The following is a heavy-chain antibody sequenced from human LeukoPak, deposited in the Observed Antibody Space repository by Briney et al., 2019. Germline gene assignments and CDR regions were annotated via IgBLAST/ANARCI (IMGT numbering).Heavy chain of an antibody. CDR2: IGSSGSYI. CDR3: ARRATTERGHSYGLDF. J-gene: IGHJ4*02. Sequence: PGGSLRLSCEVFGFTFSSYHMNWVRQAPGKGLEWVSSIGSSGSYIYYADSLTGRFTISRDNAKNSLYLQMNSLRAEDTAMYYCARRATTERGHSYGLDFWGQGTLVTVSS. CDR1: GFTFSSYH. D-gene: IGHD5-18*01. V-gene: IGHV3-21*01.